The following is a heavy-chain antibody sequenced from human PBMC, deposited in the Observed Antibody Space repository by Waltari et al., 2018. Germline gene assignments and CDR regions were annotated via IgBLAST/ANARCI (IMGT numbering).Heavy chain of an antibody. CDR3: ARGGNTYYDFWSGYFQI. CDR1: GYTFVDNY. V-gene: IGHV1-69*01. D-gene: IGHD3-3*01. J-gene: IGHJ3*02. CDR2: IIPIFGTA. Sequence: QVQLVQSEAEMKKPGASVKVSCKTSGYTFVDNYVHWVRQAPGQGLEWMGGIIPIFGTANYAQKFQGRVTITADESTSTAYMELSSLRSEDTAVYYCARGGNTYYDFWSGYFQIWGQGTMVTVSS.